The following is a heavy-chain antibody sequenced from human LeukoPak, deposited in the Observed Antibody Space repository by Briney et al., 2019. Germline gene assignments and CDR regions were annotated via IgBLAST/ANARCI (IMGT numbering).Heavy chain of an antibody. CDR2: ISASGGST. CDR1: GFTFSSYA. V-gene: IGHV3-23*01. CDR3: AKRTTVTTFWDY. J-gene: IGHJ4*02. Sequence: GGSLRLSCAASGFTFSSYAMTWVRQAPGKGLGWVSVISASGGSTYYADSVKGRFTISRDNSKNTLYLQMNSLRAEDTAVYYCAKRTTVTTFWDYWGQGTLVTVSS. D-gene: IGHD4-17*01.